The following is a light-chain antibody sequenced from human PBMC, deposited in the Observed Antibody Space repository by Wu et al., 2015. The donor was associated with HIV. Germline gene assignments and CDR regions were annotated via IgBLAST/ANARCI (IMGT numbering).Light chain of an antibody. CDR2: KAS. CDR3: QHYNSYPLT. Sequence: DIQMTQSPSTLSASVGDRVTITCRASQSISSWLAWYQQKPGKAPKLLIYKASSLESGVPSRFSGSGFGTEFTLTITSLQPDDFATYYCQHYNSYPLTFGQGTKVEIK. V-gene: IGKV1-5*03. J-gene: IGKJ1*01. CDR1: QSISSW.